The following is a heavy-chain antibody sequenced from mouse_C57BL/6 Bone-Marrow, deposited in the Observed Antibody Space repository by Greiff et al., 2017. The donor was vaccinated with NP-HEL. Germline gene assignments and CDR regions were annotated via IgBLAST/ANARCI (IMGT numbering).Heavy chain of an antibody. Sequence: EVKLVESGGDLVKPGGSLKLSCAASGFTFSSYGMSWVRQTPDKRLEWVATISSGGSYNYYPDSVKGRFTISRDNAKNTLYLQMSSLKSEDTAMYYCARLRNLYWYFDVWCTGTTVTVSS. CDR1: GFTFSSYG. J-gene: IGHJ1*03. CDR2: ISSGGSYN. CDR3: ARLRNLYWYFDV. V-gene: IGHV5-6*01.